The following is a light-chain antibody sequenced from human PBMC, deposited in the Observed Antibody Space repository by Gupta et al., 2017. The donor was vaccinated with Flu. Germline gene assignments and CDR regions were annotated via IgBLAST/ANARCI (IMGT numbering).Light chain of an antibody. Sequence: DIPLTQSPSSVSASVGDRVTITCRASQGISSCLAWYQQKPGKAPKLLNYAASSLQSGVPSRFSGSGSGTDFTLTISRLQPEDFATYYCQQANSFPITFGQGTRLEIK. CDR1: QGISSC. CDR3: QQANSFPIT. J-gene: IGKJ5*01. V-gene: IGKV1-12*01. CDR2: AAS.